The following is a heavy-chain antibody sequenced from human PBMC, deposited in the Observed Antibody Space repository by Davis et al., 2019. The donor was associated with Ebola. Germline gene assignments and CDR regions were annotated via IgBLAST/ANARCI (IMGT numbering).Heavy chain of an antibody. V-gene: IGHV3-43*02. J-gene: IGHJ6*02. CDR1: GFTFDDYA. D-gene: IGHD3-3*01. CDR3: AKDPNDFRISYGMDV. CDR2: ISGDGGST. Sequence: GESLKISCAASGFTFDDYAMHWVRQAPGKGLEWVSLISGDGGSTYYADSVKGRFTISRDNSKNSLYLQMNSLRIEDTALYYCAKDPNDFRISYGMDVWGQGTTVTVSS.